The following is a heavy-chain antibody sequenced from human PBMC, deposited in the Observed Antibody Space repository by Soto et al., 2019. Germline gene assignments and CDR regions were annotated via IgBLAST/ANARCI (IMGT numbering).Heavy chain of an antibody. V-gene: IGHV3-23*01. CDR1: GFTFSTYA. D-gene: IGHD3-10*02. J-gene: IGHJ6*02. CDR3: ASNKVFGEYGTDV. CDR2: ISGSAGST. Sequence: HPGGSLRLSCAASGFTFSTYAMSWVRQAPGKGLEWVSSISGSAGSTYYADSVKGRFTITRGNSKNTLYLQMNSLRAEDTAVYYCASNKVFGEYGTDVWGQGTTVTVSS.